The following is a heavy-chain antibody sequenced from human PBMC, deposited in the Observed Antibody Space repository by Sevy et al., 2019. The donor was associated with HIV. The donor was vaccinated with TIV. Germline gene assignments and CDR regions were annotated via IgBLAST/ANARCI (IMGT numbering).Heavy chain of an antibody. D-gene: IGHD3-3*01. Sequence: ASVKVSCKSTGYMFTDFYINWVRLAPGQGLEWVGWINPDNGDTDYGQKFQGRVTMTRDTSLSSAYMELSSLRSDDTAIYYCARNLAIFGVQNGLDVWGQRTSVTASS. V-gene: IGHV1-2*02. CDR1: GYMFTDFY. CDR2: INPDNGDT. J-gene: IGHJ6*02. CDR3: ARNLAIFGVQNGLDV.